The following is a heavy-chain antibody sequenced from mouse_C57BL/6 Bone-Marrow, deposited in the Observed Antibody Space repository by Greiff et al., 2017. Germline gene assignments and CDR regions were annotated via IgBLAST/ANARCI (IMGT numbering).Heavy chain of an antibody. CDR3: ARSEVDLITTVVATEGVYFDY. D-gene: IGHD1-1*01. V-gene: IGHV1-76*01. Sequence: QVQLQQSGAELVRPGASVKLSCKASGYTFTDSYINWVKQRPGQGLEWIARIYPGSGNTYYNEKFKGQATLTAEKSSSTAYMQLSRLTSEDSVVYFCARSEVDLITTVVATEGVYFDYWGQGTTLTVSS. CDR1: GYTFTDSY. CDR2: IYPGSGNT. J-gene: IGHJ2*01.